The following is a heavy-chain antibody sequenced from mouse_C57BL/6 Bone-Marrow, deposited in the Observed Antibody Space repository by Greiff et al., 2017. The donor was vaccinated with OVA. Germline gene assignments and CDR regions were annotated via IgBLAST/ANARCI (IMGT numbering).Heavy chain of an antibody. CDR3: ARDYYGSSPHWYFDV. Sequence: EVQLVESVAELVRPGASVKLSCTASGFNIKNTYMHWVKQRPEQGLEWIGRIDPANGNTKYAPKFQGKATITADTSSNTAYLQLSSLTSEDTAIYYCARDYYGSSPHWYFDVWGTGTTVTVSS. V-gene: IGHV14-3*01. J-gene: IGHJ1*03. D-gene: IGHD1-1*01. CDR1: GFNIKNTY. CDR2: IDPANGNT.